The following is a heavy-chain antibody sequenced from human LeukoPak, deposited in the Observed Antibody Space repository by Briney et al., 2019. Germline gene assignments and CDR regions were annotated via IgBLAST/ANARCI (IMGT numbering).Heavy chain of an antibody. CDR2: INHSGST. CDR1: GFTFSSYA. Sequence: GSLRLSCAASGFTFSSYAMSWVRQAPGKGLEWIGEINHSGSTNYNPSLKSRVTISVDTSKNQFSLKLSSVTAADTAVYYCARRRAGGDYVLDYWGQGTLVTVSS. D-gene: IGHD4-17*01. CDR3: ARRRAGGDYVLDY. J-gene: IGHJ4*02. V-gene: IGHV4-34*01.